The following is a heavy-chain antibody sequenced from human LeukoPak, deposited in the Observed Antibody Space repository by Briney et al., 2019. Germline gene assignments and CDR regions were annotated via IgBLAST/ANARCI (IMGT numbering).Heavy chain of an antibody. J-gene: IGHJ6*02. CDR3: ARGRRRGVLWFGESRLAYYYYGMDV. CDR2: ISYDGSNK. CDR1: GFTFSSYA. D-gene: IGHD3-10*01. Sequence: GRSLRLSCAASGFTFSSYAMHWVRQAPGKGLEWVAVISYDGSNKYYADSVKGRFTISRDNSKNTLYLQMNSLRAEDTAVYYCARGRRRGVLWFGESRLAYYYYGMDVWGQGTTVTVSS. V-gene: IGHV3-30*04.